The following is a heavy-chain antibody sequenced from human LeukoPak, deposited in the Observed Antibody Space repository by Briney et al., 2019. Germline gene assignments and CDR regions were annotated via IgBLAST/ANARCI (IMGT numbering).Heavy chain of an antibody. J-gene: IGHJ3*02. CDR1: GGSISRGSYY. Sequence: PSETLSLTCTVSGGSISRGSYYWSWIRQPAGKGLEWIGRIYTSGSTNYNPSLKSRVTISVDTSKNQFSLKLSSVTAADTAVYYCAGYYDSSGFDIWGQGTMVTVSS. CDR3: AGYYDSSGFDI. D-gene: IGHD3-22*01. CDR2: IYTSGST. V-gene: IGHV4-61*02.